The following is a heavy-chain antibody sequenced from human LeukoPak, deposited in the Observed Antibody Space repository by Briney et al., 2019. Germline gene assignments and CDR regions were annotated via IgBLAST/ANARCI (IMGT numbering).Heavy chain of an antibody. CDR3: ARDSPIDYYDSSGYYNPYPY. CDR1: GFTFSNYW. CDR2: INTDGTTT. V-gene: IGHV3-74*01. J-gene: IGHJ4*02. Sequence: GGSLRLSCAASGFTFSNYWMHWVRQAPGEGLVWVSRINTDGTTTNYADSVKGRFTISRDNAKNTLYLQMNSLRAEDTAVYYCARDSPIDYYDSSGYYNPYPYWGQGTLVTVSS. D-gene: IGHD3-22*01.